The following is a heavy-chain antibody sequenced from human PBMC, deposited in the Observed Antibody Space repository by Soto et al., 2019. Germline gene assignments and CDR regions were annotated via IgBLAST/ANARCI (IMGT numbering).Heavy chain of an antibody. J-gene: IGHJ4*02. D-gene: IGHD3-16*01. Sequence: QVQLQESGPGLVKPSGTLSLTCAVSGGSISSSNWWSWVRQPPGKRLEWIGHIYHSDSTNYNPSLXXLXTXXVDKSTHQFSPKLSPVTAADTAVYYCARDLFGFDYWGQGTLVTVSS. CDR2: IYHSDST. CDR3: ARDLFGFDY. V-gene: IGHV4-4*02. CDR1: GGSISSSNW.